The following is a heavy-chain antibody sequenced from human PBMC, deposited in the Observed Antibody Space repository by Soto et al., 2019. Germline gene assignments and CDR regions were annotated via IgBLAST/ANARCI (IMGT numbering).Heavy chain of an antibody. V-gene: IGHV4-59*01. J-gene: IGHJ5*02. CDR3: ARDRGRLRFPGYWFDP. CDR2: IYYSGST. Sequence: QVQLQESGPGLVKPSETLSLTCTVSGGSISSYYWSWIRQPPGKGLEWIGYIYYSGSTNYNPSVKSLLTKSVDKSKNQFPLKLSCVTAADTAVYYCARDRGRLRFPGYWFDPWGQGTLVTVSS. CDR1: GGSISSYY. D-gene: IGHD5-12*01.